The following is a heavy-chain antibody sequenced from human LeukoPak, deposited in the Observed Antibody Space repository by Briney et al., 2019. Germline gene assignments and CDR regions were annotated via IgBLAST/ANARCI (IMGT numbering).Heavy chain of an antibody. J-gene: IGHJ4*02. V-gene: IGHV3-33*01. CDR2: IWYDGSNK. CDR3: ARELDYDILTPLDY. Sequence: GRSLRLSCAASGFTFSSYGMHWARQAPGKGLEWVAVIWYDGSNKYYADSVKGRFTISRDNSKNTLYLQMNSLRAEDTAVYYCARELDYDILTPLDYWGQGTLVTVSS. D-gene: IGHD3-9*01. CDR1: GFTFSSYG.